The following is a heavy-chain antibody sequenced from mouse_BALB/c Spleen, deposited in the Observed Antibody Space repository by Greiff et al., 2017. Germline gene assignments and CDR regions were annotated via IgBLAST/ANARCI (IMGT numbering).Heavy chain of an antibody. CDR2: ILPGSGST. J-gene: IGHJ1*01. CDR1: GYTFSSYW. V-gene: IGHV1-9*01. Sequence: QVQLKESGAELMKPGASVKISCKATGYTFSSYWIEWVKQRPGHGLEWIGEILPGSGSTNYNEKLKGKATFTADTSSNTAYMQLSSLTSEDSAVYYWARPVITTVVALSYWYFDVWGAGTTVTVSS. D-gene: IGHD1-1*01. CDR3: ARPVITTVVALSYWYFDV.